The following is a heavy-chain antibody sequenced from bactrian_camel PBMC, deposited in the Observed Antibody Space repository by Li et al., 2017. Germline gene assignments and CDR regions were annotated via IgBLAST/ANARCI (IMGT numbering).Heavy chain of an antibody. CDR1: TYVIRNSY. D-gene: IGHD2*01. CDR3: AAGPLFAHALTTLREDRYPY. V-gene: IGHV3S53*01. J-gene: IGHJ4*01. CDR2: IQPDDTT. Sequence: HVQLVESGGGSVQAGGSLRLSCVASTYVIRNSYMGWFRQAPGKEREGVAHIQPDDTTLYADSLKGRFTISKSNAENTLYLQMNSLKPEDTAVYYCAAGPLFAHALTTLREDRYPYWGQGTQVTVS.